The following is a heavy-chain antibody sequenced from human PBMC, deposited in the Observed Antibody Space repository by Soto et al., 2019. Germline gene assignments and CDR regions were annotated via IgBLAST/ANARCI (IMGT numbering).Heavy chain of an antibody. CDR1: GFTFSSYG. V-gene: IGHV3-30*18. Sequence: GGSLRLSCAASGFTFSSYGMHWVRQAPGKGLEWVAVISYDGSNKYYADSVKGRFTISRDNSKNTLYLQMNSLRAEDTAGYYCAKVRGDGYCSGGSCRGHYGMDVGGQGTTVTVSS. CDR3: AKVRGDGYCSGGSCRGHYGMDV. D-gene: IGHD2-15*01. CDR2: ISYDGSNK. J-gene: IGHJ6*02.